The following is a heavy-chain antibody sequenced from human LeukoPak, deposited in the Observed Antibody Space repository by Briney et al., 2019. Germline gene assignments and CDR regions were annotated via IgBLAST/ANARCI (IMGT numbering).Heavy chain of an antibody. Sequence: GGSLRLSCAASGFTVSSNCMTWVRQAPGKGLEWVSVIYSGGSTYYSDSVKGRFTISRDNSKNTLYLQMDSLRADDTAVYYCARARCRTTGFDYWGQGTLATVSS. CDR2: IYSGGST. D-gene: IGHD1-7*01. CDR3: ARARCRTTGFDY. CDR1: GFTVSSNC. J-gene: IGHJ4*02. V-gene: IGHV3-53*01.